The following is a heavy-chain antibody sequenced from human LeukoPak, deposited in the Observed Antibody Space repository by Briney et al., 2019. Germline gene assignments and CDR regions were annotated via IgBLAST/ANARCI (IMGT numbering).Heavy chain of an antibody. J-gene: IGHJ4*02. CDR1: GGSISSSSYY. Sequence: SETLSLTCTVSGGSISSSSYYWGWIRQPPGKGLEWIGSIYYSGSTYYNPSLKSRVTISVDTSKNQFSLKLSSVTAADTAVYYCARGRVRRYYDSSGYYSGWGQGTLVTVSS. V-gene: IGHV4-39*07. CDR3: ARGRVRRYYDSSGYYSG. CDR2: IYYSGST. D-gene: IGHD3-22*01.